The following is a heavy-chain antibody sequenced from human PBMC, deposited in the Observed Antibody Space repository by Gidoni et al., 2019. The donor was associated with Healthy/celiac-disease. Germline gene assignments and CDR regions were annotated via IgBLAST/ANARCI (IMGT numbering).Heavy chain of an antibody. V-gene: IGHV4-34*01. CDR1: GGSFSGYY. D-gene: IGHD6-19*01. J-gene: IGHJ4*02. CDR2: INHSGST. CDR3: ARAIAVAGKEIDY. Sequence: QVQLQQWGAGLLKPSETLSLTCAVSGGSFSGYYWRWIRQPPGKGLEWIGEINHSGSTNYNPSLKSRVTISVDTSKNQFSLKLSSVTAADTAVYYCARAIAVAGKEIDYWGQGTLVTVSS.